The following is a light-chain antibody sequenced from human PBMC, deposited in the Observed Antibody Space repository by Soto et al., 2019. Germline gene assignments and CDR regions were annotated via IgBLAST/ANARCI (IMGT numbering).Light chain of an antibody. CDR3: QQYGSSPLT. CDR1: QSVSSSF. J-gene: IGKJ3*01. V-gene: IGKV3-20*01. CDR2: GAS. Sequence: EIVLTQSPGTLSVSPGEGATLSCRASQSVSSSFLAWYQQKPGQAPRLLIYGASSRATGIPDRFSGSGSGTDFTLTISRLEPEDFALYYCQQYGSSPLTFGPGTKVDIK.